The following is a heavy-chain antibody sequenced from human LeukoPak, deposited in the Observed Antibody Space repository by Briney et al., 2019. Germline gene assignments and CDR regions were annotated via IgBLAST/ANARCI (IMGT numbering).Heavy chain of an antibody. CDR1: GFTFSSYA. J-gene: IGHJ3*02. CDR3: AKGRIRAVTDAFDI. D-gene: IGHD5-18*01. V-gene: IGHV3-23*01. Sequence: GGSPRLSCAASGFTFSSYAMSWVRQAPGKGLEWVSAISGSGGSTYYADSVKGRFTVSRDNSKNTLSLQMNSLRAEDTALYYCAKGRIRAVTDAFDIWGQGTLVTVSS. CDR2: ISGSGGST.